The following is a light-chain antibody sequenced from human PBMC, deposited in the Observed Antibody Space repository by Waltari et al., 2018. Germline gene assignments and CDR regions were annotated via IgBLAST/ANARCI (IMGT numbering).Light chain of an antibody. CDR1: QDITTS. Sequence: IQLTQPPSSLSASVGDRVTFTCQATQDITTSLSWYQQKPGEAPRLLIYAASTLQPGVPSRFSGTGSATGFSLTITSLQLDDSATYYCQQFHSLPYTFARGTKLHIK. V-gene: IGKV1-33*01. CDR3: QQFHSLPYT. CDR2: AAS. J-gene: IGKJ2*01.